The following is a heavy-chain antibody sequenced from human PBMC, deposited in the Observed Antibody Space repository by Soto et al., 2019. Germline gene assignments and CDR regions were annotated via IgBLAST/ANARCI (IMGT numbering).Heavy chain of an antibody. Sequence: QVQLQGSGPGLVRPSETLSLTCTVSGASISTNHHNWAWVRQPPGKGLEWMGNIHYRGDTYFNPSLGSRLSMSVDTSKNQFCLKLTSGTAADTAVYYCARLPTGYPNWFDPWGQGTLVTVSS. D-gene: IGHD3-9*01. CDR2: IHYRGDT. CDR3: ARLPTGYPNWFDP. CDR1: GASISTNHHN. J-gene: IGHJ5*02. V-gene: IGHV4-39*01.